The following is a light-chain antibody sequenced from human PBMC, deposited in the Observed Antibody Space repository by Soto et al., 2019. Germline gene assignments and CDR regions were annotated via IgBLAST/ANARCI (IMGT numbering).Light chain of an antibody. CDR1: QSVSSN. CDR2: DVS. J-gene: IGKJ4*01. V-gene: IGKV3D-15*01. CDR3: QQYNNWPLT. Sequence: EIVITQSPATLSVSPGERATLSCWASQSVSSNLAWYQQKPGQAPRLLIYDVSTRATGIPTRFSGSGSGTEFTLTISSXQSEDFAAYHCQQYNNWPLTFGGGTKVDIK.